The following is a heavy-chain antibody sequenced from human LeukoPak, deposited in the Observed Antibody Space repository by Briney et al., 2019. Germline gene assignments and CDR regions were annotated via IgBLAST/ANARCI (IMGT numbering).Heavy chain of an antibody. CDR1: GFTFSSYW. J-gene: IGHJ4*02. V-gene: IGHV3-7*01. CDR3: AKASRGPGETY. CDR2: IKQDGSEK. Sequence: PGGSLRLSCAASGFTFSSYWMSWVRQAPGKGLEWVANIKQDGSEKQYVDSVKGRFTISRDNVKNSLYLQMNSLRVEDTAGYYCAKASRGPGETYWGQGTLVTVSS. D-gene: IGHD3-10*01.